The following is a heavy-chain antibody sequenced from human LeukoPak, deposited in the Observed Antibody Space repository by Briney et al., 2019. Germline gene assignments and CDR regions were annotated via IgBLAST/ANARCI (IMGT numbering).Heavy chain of an antibody. CDR1: IRRQEQL. CDR2: FLTTT. V-gene: IGHV3-66*01. D-gene: IGHD6-19*01. CDR3: AKDDGTGWYNFDY. J-gene: IGHJ4*02. Sequence: TGGSLRTLLCSLWIRRQEQLHDLSPTGSREGAGVCLIHFLTTTSNADSVKAIFTISRDDSKNTLSLPLNGLRAEDAAVYYCAKDDGTGWYNFDYWGQGTLVTVSS.